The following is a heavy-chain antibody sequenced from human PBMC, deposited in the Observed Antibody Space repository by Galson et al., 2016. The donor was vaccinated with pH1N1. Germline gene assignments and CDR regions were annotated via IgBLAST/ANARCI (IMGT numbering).Heavy chain of an antibody. CDR2: ISYDGSDQ. CDR1: GFTFSDYY. D-gene: IGHD2-15*01. Sequence: SLRLSCAASGFTFSDYYMTWIRRAPGKGLEWVAVISYDGSDQYYADSVKGRITISRDNSKNTVYLLLNSATTEDTAVYFCAKASQYCPGGSCYANWLDPWGQGTLVTVSS. J-gene: IGHJ5*02. CDR3: AKASQYCPGGSCYANWLDP. V-gene: IGHV3-30*18.